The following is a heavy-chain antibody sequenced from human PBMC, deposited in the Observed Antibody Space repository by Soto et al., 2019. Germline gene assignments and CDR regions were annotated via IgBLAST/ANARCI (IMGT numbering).Heavy chain of an antibody. CDR2: IYPGDSDT. CDR3: ARPGKVGPAAHYYGMDV. CDR1: GYSFTSYW. Sequence: GESLKISCKGSGYSFTSYWIGWVRQMPGKGLEWMGIIYPGDSDTRYSPSFQGQVTISADKSISTAYLQWCSLKASDTAMYYCARPGKVGPAAHYYGMDVWGQGTTVTVS. J-gene: IGHJ6*02. D-gene: IGHD2-2*01. V-gene: IGHV5-51*01.